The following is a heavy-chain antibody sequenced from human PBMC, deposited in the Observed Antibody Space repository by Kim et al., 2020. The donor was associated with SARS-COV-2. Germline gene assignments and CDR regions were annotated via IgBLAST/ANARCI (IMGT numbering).Heavy chain of an antibody. D-gene: IGHD3-9*01. J-gene: IGHJ3*02. V-gene: IGHV3-74*01. CDR3: ARPSETALTGSFDI. Sequence: DSVKGRFTIARDNAKNTLHLQMNSLRAEDTAVYYCARPSETALTGSFDIWGPGTIVTVSS.